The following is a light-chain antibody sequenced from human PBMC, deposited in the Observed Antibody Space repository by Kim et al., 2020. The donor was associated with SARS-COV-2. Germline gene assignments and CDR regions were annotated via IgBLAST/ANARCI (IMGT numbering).Light chain of an antibody. CDR1: QSVSSSS. V-gene: IGKV3-20*01. J-gene: IGKJ5*01. CDR2: GAS. CDR3: QQYGSSPKIT. Sequence: SPGQRATLSCRASQSVSSSSLAWYQQKPGQAPRLLIYGASSRATGIPDRFSGSGSGTDFTLTISRLEPEDFAVYYCQQYGSSPKITFGQGTRLEIK.